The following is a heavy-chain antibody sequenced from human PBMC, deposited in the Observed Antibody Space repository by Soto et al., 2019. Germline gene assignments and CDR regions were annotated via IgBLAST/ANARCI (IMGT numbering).Heavy chain of an antibody. D-gene: IGHD6-19*01. V-gene: IGHV3-53*01. CDR1: GFTVSSNY. CDR3: ARGFAVAGSWGFDP. J-gene: IGHJ5*02. Sequence: EVQLVESGGGLIQPGGSLRLSCAASGFTVSSNYMSWVRQAPGKGLEWVSVIYSGGSTYYADSVKGRFTISRDNSKNTLYLQMNSLRAEDTAVYYCARGFAVAGSWGFDPWGQGTLVTVCS. CDR2: IYSGGST.